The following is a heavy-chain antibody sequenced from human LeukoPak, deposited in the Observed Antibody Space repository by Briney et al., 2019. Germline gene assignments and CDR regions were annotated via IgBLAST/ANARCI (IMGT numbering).Heavy chain of an antibody. V-gene: IGHV3-30*18. Sequence: GGSLRLSCAASGFTFSSYGMHWVRQAPGKGLEWVAVISYDGSNKYYADSVKGRFTISRDSSKNTLYLQMNSLRAEDTAVYYCAKDLIGYGDYGFDPWGQGTLVTVSS. CDR3: AKDLIGYGDYGFDP. CDR2: ISYDGSNK. J-gene: IGHJ5*02. CDR1: GFTFSSYG. D-gene: IGHD4-17*01.